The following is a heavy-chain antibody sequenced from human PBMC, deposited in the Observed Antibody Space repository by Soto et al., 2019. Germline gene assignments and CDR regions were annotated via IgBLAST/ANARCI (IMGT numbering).Heavy chain of an antibody. V-gene: IGHV1-18*04. CDR2: ISAYNDNT. CDR1: GYAFTTYG. CDR3: ARENWNYDYYYGLDI. Sequence: ASVKVSCKASGYAFTTYGISWVRQAPGQGLEWMGWISAYNDNTNYAQNAQDRVTMTIDTSTSTAYMELRSLRSDDTAVYYCARENWNYDYYYGLDIWGQGTTVTVSS. D-gene: IGHD1-1*01. J-gene: IGHJ6*02.